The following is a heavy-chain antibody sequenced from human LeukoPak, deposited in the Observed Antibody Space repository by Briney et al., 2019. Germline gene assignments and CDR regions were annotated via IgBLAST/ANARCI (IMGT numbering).Heavy chain of an antibody. J-gene: IGHJ5*02. CDR3: ARRPLSQP. CDR1: GGSISSSSYY. Sequence: PSETLSLTCTVSGGSISSSSYYWGWIRQPPGKGLEWIGSIYYSGSTYYNPSLKSRVTISADTSKNQFSLKLSSVTVADTAVYYCARRPLSQPWGQGTLVTVSS. CDR2: IYYSGST. V-gene: IGHV4-39*01. D-gene: IGHD3-16*02.